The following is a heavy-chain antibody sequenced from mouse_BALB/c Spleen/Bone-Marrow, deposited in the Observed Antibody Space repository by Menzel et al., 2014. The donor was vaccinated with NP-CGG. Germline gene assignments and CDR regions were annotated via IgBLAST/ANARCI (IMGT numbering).Heavy chain of an antibody. D-gene: IGHD3-1*01. J-gene: IGHJ3*01. CDR1: GYTFTEYT. Sequence: QSGPELVRPGASVKISCKTSGYTFTEYTMHWVKQSRGKSLEWIGGINPNNGGTSYNQKVKGKATLTVDKSSSTAYMELRSLTSEESAVYYCERKLGLRESPFAYWGQGTLVTVCA. CDR2: INPNNGGT. V-gene: IGHV1-18*01. CDR3: ERKLGLRESPFAY.